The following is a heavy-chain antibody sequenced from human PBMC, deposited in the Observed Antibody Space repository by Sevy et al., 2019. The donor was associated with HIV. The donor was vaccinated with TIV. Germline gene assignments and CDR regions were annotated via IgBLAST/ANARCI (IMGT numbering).Heavy chain of an antibody. CDR3: ARVGAYYDKGFDP. V-gene: IGHV3-48*03. D-gene: IGHD3-22*01. Sequence: GGSLRLSCEASGFTFSSYEMNWVRQAPGKGLEWLSYISSSGTTIYYTDSVKGRFTISRDNAKNSLYLQMNSLRAEDKAVYYCARVGAYYDKGFDPWGQGTLVTVSS. CDR2: ISSSGTTI. J-gene: IGHJ5*02. CDR1: GFTFSSYE.